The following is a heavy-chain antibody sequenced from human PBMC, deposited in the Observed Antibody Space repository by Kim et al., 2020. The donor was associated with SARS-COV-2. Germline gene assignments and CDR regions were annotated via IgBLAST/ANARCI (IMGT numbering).Heavy chain of an antibody. Sequence: ASVKVSCKVSGYTLTELSMHWVRQAPGKGLEWMGGFDPEDGETIYAQKFQGRVTMTEDTSTDTAYMELSSLRSEDTAVYYCATEGIYQQLGTGTLYYYYYGMDVWGQGTTVTVSS. CDR1: GYTLTELS. J-gene: IGHJ6*02. D-gene: IGHD6-13*01. CDR3: ATEGIYQQLGTGTLYYYYYGMDV. CDR2: FDPEDGET. V-gene: IGHV1-24*01.